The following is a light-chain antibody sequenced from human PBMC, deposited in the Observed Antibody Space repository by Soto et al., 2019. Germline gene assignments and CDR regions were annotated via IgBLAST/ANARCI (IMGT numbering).Light chain of an antibody. J-gene: IGLJ3*02. Sequence: QSVLTQPPSVSGAPGQRVTISCTGNSSNIGAGYDVHWYQQLPGTAPKLLIYDNTNRPSGVPDRFSGSKSGTSASLAITGLQAEDEADYYCQSYDSSLSASVFGGGTQLTVL. CDR2: DNT. V-gene: IGLV1-40*01. CDR3: QSYDSSLSASV. CDR1: SSNIGAGYD.